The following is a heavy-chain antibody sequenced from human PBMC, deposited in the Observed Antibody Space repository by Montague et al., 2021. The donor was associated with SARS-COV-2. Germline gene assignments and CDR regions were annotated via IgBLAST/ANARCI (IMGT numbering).Heavy chain of an antibody. CDR1: DDSITSSTYY. Sequence: SETLSLTCAVSDDSITSSTYYWVWIRPPPGKGLVWIGSFYYTGSTYYNPSLRSRVTMSVDTSKEHFSLNRNSVTAADTAVYYCARGRSGVFNPLDYWGQGTLVTVSS. J-gene: IGHJ4*02. V-gene: IGHV4-39*02. CDR3: ARGRSGVFNPLDY. D-gene: IGHD3-3*01. CDR2: FYYTGST.